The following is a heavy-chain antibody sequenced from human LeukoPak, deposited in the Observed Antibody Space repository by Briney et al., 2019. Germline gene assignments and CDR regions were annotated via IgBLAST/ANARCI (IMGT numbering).Heavy chain of an antibody. J-gene: IGHJ4*02. CDR3: ARLYSSSSGRALDY. CDR2: ISSSGSNI. Sequence: GGSLRLSCAASGFTFSSYEMNWVRPAPRKVLEWVSYISSSGSNIYYADSVKGRFTISRDNAKNSLFLQMNSLRAEDTAVYYCARLYSSSSGRALDYWGQGTLVTVSS. D-gene: IGHD6-6*01. V-gene: IGHV3-48*03. CDR1: GFTFSSYE.